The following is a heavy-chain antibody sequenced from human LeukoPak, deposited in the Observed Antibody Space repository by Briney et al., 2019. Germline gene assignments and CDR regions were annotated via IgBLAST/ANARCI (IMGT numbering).Heavy chain of an antibody. V-gene: IGHV3-30*04. CDR3: ARLYSYGYGFDY. J-gene: IGHJ4*02. CDR2: ISYDGSNK. Sequence: GRSLRLSCAASGFTFSSYAMHWVRQAPGKGLEWVAVISYDGSNKYYADSVKGRFTISRDNSKNTLYLQMNSLRVEDTAVYYCARLYSYGYGFDYWGQGTLVTVSS. D-gene: IGHD5-18*01. CDR1: GFTFSSYA.